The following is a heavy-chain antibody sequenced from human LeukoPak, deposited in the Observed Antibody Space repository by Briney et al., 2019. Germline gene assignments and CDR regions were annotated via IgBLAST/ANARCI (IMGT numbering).Heavy chain of an antibody. J-gene: IGHJ3*02. CDR2: INPNSGGT. CDR3: ASLIGLGSYYNANDAFDI. CDR1: GYTFTGYY. V-gene: IGHV1-2*02. Sequence: ASVKVSCKASGYTFTGYYMHWVRQAPGQGLEWMGWINPNSGGTNYAQKFQGRVTMTRDTSISTAYMELSRLRSDDTAVYYCASLIGLGSYYNANDAFDIWGQGTMVTVSS. D-gene: IGHD3-10*01.